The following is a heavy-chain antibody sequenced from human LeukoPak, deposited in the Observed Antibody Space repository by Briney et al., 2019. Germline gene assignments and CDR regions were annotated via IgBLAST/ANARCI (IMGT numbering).Heavy chain of an antibody. D-gene: IGHD6-13*01. J-gene: IGHJ5*02. CDR1: SGSISTSNYY. CDR3: AREGDSNSVGWFDP. CDR2: IFYSGST. V-gene: IGHV4-39*07. Sequence: PSETLSLTCTVSSGSISTSNYYWGWVRQPPGKALEWIGNIFYSGSTYYSPSLKSRVTISVDTSKNQFSLKLSSVTAADTAVYYCAREGDSNSVGWFDPWGQGTLVTVSS.